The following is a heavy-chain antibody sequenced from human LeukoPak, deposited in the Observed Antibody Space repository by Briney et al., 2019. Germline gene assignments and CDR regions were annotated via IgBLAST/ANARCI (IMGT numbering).Heavy chain of an antibody. CDR1: GGTFSSYA. CDR2: IIPIFGTA. J-gene: IGHJ4*02. Sequence: GASVKVSCKASGGTFSSYAISWVRQAPGQGLEWMGGIIPIFGTANYAQKFQGRVTITTDESTSTAYMEPSSLRSEDTAVYYCARAGGTTGTLDYWGQGTLVTVSS. V-gene: IGHV1-69*05. CDR3: ARAGGTTGTLDY. D-gene: IGHD1-1*01.